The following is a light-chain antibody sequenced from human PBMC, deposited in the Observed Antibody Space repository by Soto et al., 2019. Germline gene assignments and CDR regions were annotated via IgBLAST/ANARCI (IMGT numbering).Light chain of an antibody. Sequence: QSALTQPASVSGSPGQSVTISCTGISSDVGFYNYVSWYQKHPGKAPKLMIYEVSYRPSGVSNRFSGSKSGKTASLTISGLQAEDEADYYCTSYTSSSPVVFGGGTKVTVL. CDR3: TSYTSSSPVV. CDR2: EVS. J-gene: IGLJ2*01. CDR1: SSDVGFYNY. V-gene: IGLV2-14*01.